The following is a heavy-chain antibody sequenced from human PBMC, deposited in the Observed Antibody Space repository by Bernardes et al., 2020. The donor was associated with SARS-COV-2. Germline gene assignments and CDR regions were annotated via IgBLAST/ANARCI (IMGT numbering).Heavy chain of an antibody. D-gene: IGHD1-26*01. J-gene: IGHJ4*02. CDR2: IRSKANSYAT. CDR3: TRPGATAFDY. V-gene: IGHV3-73*01. Sequence: GSLRLSCAASGFTFSGSAMHWVRQASGKGLEWVGRIRSKANSYATAYAASVKGRFTISRDDSKNTAYLQMNSLKTEDTAVYYCTRPGATAFDYWGQGTLVTVSS. CDR1: GFTFSGSA.